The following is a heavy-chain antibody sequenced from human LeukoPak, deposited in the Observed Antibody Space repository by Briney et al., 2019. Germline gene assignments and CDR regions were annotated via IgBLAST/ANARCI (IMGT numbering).Heavy chain of an antibody. CDR3: ARNQQLGGHSYYYYGMDV. J-gene: IGHJ6*02. CDR2: ISNNGGYT. Sequence: HGRSLRLSCAASGFTFSSSAMSWVRQAPGKGLEWVSAISNNGGYTYYADSVQGRFTISRDNSKNTLYLQMNSLRADDTAIYYCARNQQLGGHSYYYYGMDVWGQGATVTVSS. CDR1: GFTFSSSA. D-gene: IGHD3-16*01. V-gene: IGHV3-23*01.